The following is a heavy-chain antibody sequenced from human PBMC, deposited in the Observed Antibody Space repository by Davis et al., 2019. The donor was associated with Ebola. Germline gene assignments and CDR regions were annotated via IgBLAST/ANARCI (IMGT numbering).Heavy chain of an antibody. CDR1: GFTFGSYG. J-gene: IGHJ4*02. CDR3: ARDGRWLPDY. D-gene: IGHD6-19*01. Sequence: PGGSLRLSCAASGFTFGSYGIHWVRQAPGKGLEWVAAISRDGSNKYSADSVRARFTISRDSSRNTLYLQMSNLRPEDTAVYYCARDGRWLPDYWGQGTLVTVSS. V-gene: IGHV3-30*04. CDR2: ISRDGSNK.